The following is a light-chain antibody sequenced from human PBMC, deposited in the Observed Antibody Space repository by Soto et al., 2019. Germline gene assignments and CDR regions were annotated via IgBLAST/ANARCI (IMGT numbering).Light chain of an antibody. CDR3: QQYDSLPPT. Sequence: DIQMTQSPSSLSASVGDSITITCHASQDIKNYLNWYQQKPRKAPKLLIYDAFKSDTGVPSRFSGSGSGTDFTFTISNLQPEDIATYFCQQYDSLPPTFGGGTKVDI. CDR1: QDIKNY. V-gene: IGKV1-33*01. CDR2: DAF. J-gene: IGKJ4*01.